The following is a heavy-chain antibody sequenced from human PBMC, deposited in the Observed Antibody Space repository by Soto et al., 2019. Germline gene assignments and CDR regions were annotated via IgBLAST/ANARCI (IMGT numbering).Heavy chain of an antibody. Sequence: QVQLVQSGPEVKKPGSSVKVSCEASGGTFKKFALSWVRQAPGQGLEWMGGRITFLGSSKYAQKFQGRVTIAADESATTAYMELTGLRSEDTAVYFCARGGKFYSEDLWEASYSHALDVWGQGTTVTVSS. V-gene: IGHV1-69*01. CDR1: GGTFKKFA. CDR3: ARGGKFYSEDLWEASYSHALDV. J-gene: IGHJ6*02. CDR2: RITFLGSS. D-gene: IGHD1-26*01.